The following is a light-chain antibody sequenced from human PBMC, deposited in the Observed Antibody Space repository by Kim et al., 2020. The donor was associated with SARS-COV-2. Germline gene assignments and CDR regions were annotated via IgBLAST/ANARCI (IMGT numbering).Light chain of an antibody. CDR3: QVWDGDSDHEV. Sequence: SYELTQPPSVSVAPGKTASITCGGNNIGSYSVHWYQQKPGQAPVLVIYYDSDRPSGIPERFSGSNSGNTATLTISRVEAGDEADYYCQVWDGDSDHEVFG. CDR2: YDS. J-gene: IGLJ3*02. V-gene: IGLV3-21*04. CDR1: NIGSYS.